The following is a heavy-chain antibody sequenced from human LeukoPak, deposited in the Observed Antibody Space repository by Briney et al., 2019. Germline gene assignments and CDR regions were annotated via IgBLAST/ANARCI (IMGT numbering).Heavy chain of an antibody. J-gene: IGHJ4*02. V-gene: IGHV3-33*02. CDR3: ARTPTIITHFDY. Sequence: GRSLRLSCAASGFTFSSYGMHWVRQAPGKGLEWVAVIWYDGSNNYYADSAKGRFTIPRDNSKNTLFLQMDSLRAEDTAVYYCARTPTIITHFDYWGQGTLVTVSS. CDR1: GFTFSSYG. D-gene: IGHD5-24*01. CDR2: IWYDGSNN.